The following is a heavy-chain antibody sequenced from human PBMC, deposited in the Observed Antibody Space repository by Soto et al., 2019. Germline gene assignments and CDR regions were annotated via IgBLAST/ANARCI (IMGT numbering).Heavy chain of an antibody. J-gene: IGHJ4*02. CDR2: ISGSGGST. V-gene: IGHV3-23*01. CDR3: AKADEQWLGPFDY. D-gene: IGHD6-19*01. Sequence: GGSLRLSCAASGFTSSSYAMSWVRQAPGKGLEWVSAISGSGGSTYYADSVKGRFTISRENSKNTLYLQRNSLGAEDTAVYYCAKADEQWLGPFDYWGQGTLVTVSS. CDR1: GFTSSSYA.